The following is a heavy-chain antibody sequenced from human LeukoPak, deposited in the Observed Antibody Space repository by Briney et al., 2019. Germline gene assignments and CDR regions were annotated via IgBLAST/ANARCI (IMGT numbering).Heavy chain of an antibody. CDR2: ISSSSTI. Sequence: PGGSLRLSCAASGFTFRAYSMNWVRQAPGKGPEWVSHISSSSTIYYADSVKGRFTISRDNGKNSPYLQMNSLRDEDTAVYYCVRGDGWFGELLNFDNWGQGTLVTVSS. CDR3: VRGDGWFGELLNFDN. V-gene: IGHV3-48*02. CDR1: GFTFRAYS. J-gene: IGHJ4*02. D-gene: IGHD3-10*01.